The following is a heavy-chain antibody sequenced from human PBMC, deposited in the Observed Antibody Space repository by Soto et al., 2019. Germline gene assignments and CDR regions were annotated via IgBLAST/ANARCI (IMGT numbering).Heavy chain of an antibody. V-gene: IGHV1-69*08. D-gene: IGHD2-2*02. CDR1: GATFSRNT. J-gene: IGHJ6*02. CDR3: ATEDGVRDSALIPAAIDAMDV. CDR2: IIPLFGIT. Sequence: QVQLVQSGAEVEKPGSSVKVSCKASGATFSRNTITWMRQAPGQGLEWIGRIIPLFGITAFAQKFQDRVTITADKSTTTAYMELSSLRSEDTAVYYCATEDGVRDSALIPAAIDAMDVWGQGTTVTVTS.